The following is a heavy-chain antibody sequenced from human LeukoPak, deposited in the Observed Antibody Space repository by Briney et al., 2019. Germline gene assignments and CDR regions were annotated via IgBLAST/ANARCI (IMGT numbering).Heavy chain of an antibody. D-gene: IGHD4-17*01. CDR2: IKSKTDGGTT. J-gene: IGHJ4*02. CDR3: TTDQLDGDYDR. CDR1: GFTFNNAW. V-gene: IGHV3-15*01. Sequence: GDSLRLSCAVSGFTFNNAWMSWVRQAPGEGLEWVGRIKSKTDGGTTDYAAPVKGRFTISRDDSKNTLYLQTNSLKTEDTAVYYCTTDQLDGDYDRWGQGTLVTVSS.